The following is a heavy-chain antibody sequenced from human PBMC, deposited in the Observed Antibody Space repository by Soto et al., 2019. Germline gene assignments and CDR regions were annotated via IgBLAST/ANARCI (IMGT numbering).Heavy chain of an antibody. CDR3: TRSTQYSASLEFDF. V-gene: IGHV1-2*02. D-gene: IGHD5-12*01. J-gene: IGHJ4*02. CDR1: GYTFTDYF. Sequence: ASVKVSCKASGYTFTDYFIHWVRQAPGQGLEWMGWINPDNGGTVYAQKFRGRITTARDTPVSTVYMELSGLRSGDTAVYYCTRSTQYSASLEFDFWGQGTLVTVSS. CDR2: INPDNGGT.